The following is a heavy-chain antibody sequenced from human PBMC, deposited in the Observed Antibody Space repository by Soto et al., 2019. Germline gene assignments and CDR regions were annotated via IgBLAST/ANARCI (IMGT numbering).Heavy chain of an antibody. D-gene: IGHD2-2*01. CDR1: GYIFIGNY. Sequence: GASVKVSCKASGYIFIGNYMHWVRQAPGQGLEWMALINPTSGDTQYAQKFQGRVTMTWDTSISTAYMELSSLRSDDTAIYYCARGYCSSIGCSHYFDYWGQGTLVTVAS. CDR2: INPTSGDT. CDR3: ARGYCSSIGCSHYFDY. V-gene: IGHV1-2*02. J-gene: IGHJ4*02.